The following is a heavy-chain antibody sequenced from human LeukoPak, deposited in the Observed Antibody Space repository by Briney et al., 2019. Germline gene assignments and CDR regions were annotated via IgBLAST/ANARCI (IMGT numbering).Heavy chain of an antibody. CDR2: IGPHSTFT. J-gene: IGHJ4*02. V-gene: IGHV1-2*02. CDR3: VREGEGPLSKDFDY. D-gene: IGHD2/OR15-2a*01. CDR1: GFTFTDHY. Sequence: ASVKVSCKSSGFTFTDHYIHWVRQGPGQGLEWMGYIGPHSTFTSSPQEFQGRVTMTRDASMSTAYMELTRLASDDTAVYYCVREGEGPLSKDFDYWGQGTLVTVSS.